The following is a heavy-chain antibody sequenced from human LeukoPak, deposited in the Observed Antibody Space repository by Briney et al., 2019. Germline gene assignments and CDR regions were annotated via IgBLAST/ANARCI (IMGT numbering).Heavy chain of an antibody. Sequence: GGPLRLSCAASGFTFSSYAMSWVRQAPGKGLEWVSAISGSGGSTYYADSVKGRFTISRDNSKNTLYLEMNSLRAEDTAVYYCAKYGTEYRVYWGQGTLVTVSS. CDR1: GFTFSSYA. CDR3: AKYGTEYRVY. J-gene: IGHJ4*02. V-gene: IGHV3-23*01. D-gene: IGHD3-16*02. CDR2: ISGSGGST.